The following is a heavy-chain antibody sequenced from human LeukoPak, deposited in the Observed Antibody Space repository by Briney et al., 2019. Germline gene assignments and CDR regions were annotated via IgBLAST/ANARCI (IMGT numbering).Heavy chain of an antibody. Sequence: GGSLRLSCAASGFTFDDYGMSWVRQAPGKGLEWVSGINWNGGSTGYADSVKGRFTISRDNAKNSLYLQMNSLRAEDTALYYCARDNIGGYSYGSFDYWGQGTLVTVSS. J-gene: IGHJ4*02. CDR1: GFTFDDYG. D-gene: IGHD5-18*01. CDR2: INWNGGST. V-gene: IGHV3-20*04. CDR3: ARDNIGGYSYGSFDY.